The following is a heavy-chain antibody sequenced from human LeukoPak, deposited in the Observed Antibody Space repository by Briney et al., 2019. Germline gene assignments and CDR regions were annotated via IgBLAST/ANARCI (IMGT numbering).Heavy chain of an antibody. CDR1: GFTFSNTA. D-gene: IGHD2-15*01. CDR3: AKDLRVVVAATLDY. Sequence: PGGSLRLSCAASGFTFSNTAMSWVRRAPGKGLEWVSAISASGDGTFYTDSVKGRFTVSRDNSKNMLYLQMNSLRGEDTAVYYCAKDLRVVVAATLDYWGQGTLVTVSS. J-gene: IGHJ4*02. CDR2: ISASGDGT. V-gene: IGHV3-23*01.